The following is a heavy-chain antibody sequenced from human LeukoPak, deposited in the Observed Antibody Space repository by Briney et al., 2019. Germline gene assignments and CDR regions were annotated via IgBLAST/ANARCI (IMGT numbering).Heavy chain of an antibody. CDR2: ISYDGSNK. CDR1: RFTYSSYA. J-gene: IGHJ4*02. Sequence: GGSLRLSCAASRFTYSSYAMNWVRQAPGKGLEWVAVISYDGSNKYYADSVKGRFTISRDNAKNSLYLQMNSLRAEDTALYYCASGGIYYGAAFDFWGQGTLVTVSS. D-gene: IGHD1-26*01. V-gene: IGHV3-30*04. CDR3: ASGGIYYGAAFDF.